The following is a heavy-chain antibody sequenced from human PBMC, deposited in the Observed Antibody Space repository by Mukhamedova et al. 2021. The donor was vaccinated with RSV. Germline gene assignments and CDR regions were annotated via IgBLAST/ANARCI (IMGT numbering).Heavy chain of an antibody. D-gene: IGHD2-15*01. V-gene: IGHV3-21*01. J-gene: IGHJ4*01. Sequence: SYSMNWVRQAPGKGLEWVSSISSSSSYIYYADSVKGRFTISRDNAKNSLYLQMNSLRAEDTAVYYCARDCEVVDCSGGSAGDYWG. CDR3: ARDCEVVDCSGGSAGDY. CDR2: ISSSSSYI. CDR1: SYS.